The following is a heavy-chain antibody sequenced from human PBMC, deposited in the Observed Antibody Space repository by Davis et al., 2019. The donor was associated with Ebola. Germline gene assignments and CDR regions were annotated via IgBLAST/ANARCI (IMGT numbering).Heavy chain of an antibody. D-gene: IGHD3-10*01. CDR3: ARDRIWFREVTYYYGMDV. J-gene: IGHJ6*02. CDR1: GCTFSSYA. Sequence: ASVTVSCKASGCTFSSYAISWVRQAPGQRLEWMGWINAGNGNTNYSQKFQGRVTITRDTSASTAYMELSSLRSEDTAVYYCARDRIWFREVTYYYGMDVWGQGTTVTVSS. V-gene: IGHV1-3*01. CDR2: INAGNGNT.